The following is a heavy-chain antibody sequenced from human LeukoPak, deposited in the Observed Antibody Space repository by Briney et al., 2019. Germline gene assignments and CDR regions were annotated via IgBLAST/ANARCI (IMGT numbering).Heavy chain of an antibody. CDR1: GGSISSGGYY. Sequence: SETLSLTCTVSGGSISSGGYYWSWIRQHPGKGLEWIGYIYYSGSTYYNPSLKSRVTISVDTSKNQFSLKLSSVTAAGTAVYYCARTIYYDSSGYYYSHWGQGTLVTVSS. V-gene: IGHV4-31*03. CDR2: IYYSGST. J-gene: IGHJ4*02. D-gene: IGHD3-22*01. CDR3: ARTIYYDSSGYYYSH.